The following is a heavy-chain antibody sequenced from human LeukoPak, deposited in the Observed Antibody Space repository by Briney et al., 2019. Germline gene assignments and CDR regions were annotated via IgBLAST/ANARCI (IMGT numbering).Heavy chain of an antibody. J-gene: IGHJ4*02. CDR1: GYTFTNYY. V-gene: IGHV1-46*01. D-gene: IGHD4-23*01. CDR3: AREEHGGYHDY. CDR2: INPSGGST. Sequence: ASVKVSCKASGYTFTNYYIHWVRQAPGQGLEWMGMINPSGGSTNYAQKFQGRVTMTRDTSTSTVYMELSSPGSEDTAVYYCAREEHGGYHDYWGQGTLVIVSS.